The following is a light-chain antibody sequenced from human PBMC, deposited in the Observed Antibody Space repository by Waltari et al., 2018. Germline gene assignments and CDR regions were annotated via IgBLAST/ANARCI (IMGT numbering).Light chain of an antibody. CDR3: QQYNTWLF. Sequence: EIVSSQSPATLSLAPGGRSTLPCRASQNISTHLVWYQHNPGQAPRLLIYAASTRATGNPARLSGHGSRTEFTLTTSSVQSEDFALYYCQQYNTWLFFGPGTKADI. CDR2: AAS. J-gene: IGKJ3*01. CDR1: QNISTH. V-gene: IGKV3D-15*01.